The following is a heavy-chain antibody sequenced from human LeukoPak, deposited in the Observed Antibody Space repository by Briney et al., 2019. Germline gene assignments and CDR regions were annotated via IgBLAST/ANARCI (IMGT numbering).Heavy chain of an antibody. Sequence: PGGSLRLSCAASGFTFSSYSMNWVRQVPGKGLECVSYISGSGTTIYYADSVKGRFTISSDNAKNSLYLQMNSLRDDDTAVYFCARAGGGWFFDYWGQGTLVTVSS. CDR3: ARAGGGWFFDY. CDR1: GFTFSSYS. D-gene: IGHD6-19*01. CDR2: ISGSGTTI. J-gene: IGHJ4*02. V-gene: IGHV3-48*02.